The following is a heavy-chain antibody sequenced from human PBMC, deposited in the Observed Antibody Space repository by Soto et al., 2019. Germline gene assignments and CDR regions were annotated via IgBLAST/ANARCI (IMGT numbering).Heavy chain of an antibody. D-gene: IGHD1-26*01. CDR3: ARSRNSAVADSFDF. J-gene: IGHJ4*02. Sequence: GGSLRLSCAASGFTFRNYAIHWVRQAPGKGLEWVAVISRDGSHKYYLDSVKGRFTISRDNSKDTVDLLMNSLRDDDSAMYYCARSRNSAVADSFDFWGQGTLVTVSS. CDR2: ISRDGSHK. V-gene: IGHV3-30*04. CDR1: GFTFRNYA.